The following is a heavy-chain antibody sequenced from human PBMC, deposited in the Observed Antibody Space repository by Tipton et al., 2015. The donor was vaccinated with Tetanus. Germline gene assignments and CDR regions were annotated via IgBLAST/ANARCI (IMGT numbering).Heavy chain of an antibody. CDR2: VYHSGST. V-gene: IGHV4-61*01. D-gene: IGHD5-12*01. CDR1: GVSVSRSSHY. Sequence: TLSLTCTVSGVSVSRSSHYWTWIRQPPGKELEWVGYVYHSGSTNYHPSLKSRVTTSVDTSKNQFSLNLRSVITADTAVYYCARANNDYPKKGPFDYWGQGILVTVSS. J-gene: IGHJ4*02. CDR3: ARANNDYPKKGPFDY.